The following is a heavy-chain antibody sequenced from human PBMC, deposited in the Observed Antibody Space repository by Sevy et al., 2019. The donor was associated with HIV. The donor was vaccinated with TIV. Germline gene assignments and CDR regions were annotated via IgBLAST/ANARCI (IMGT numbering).Heavy chain of an antibody. CDR3: AKDIVTYCSSTSCYYLHY. CDR1: GFTFDDYA. CDR2: IRWDGGST. V-gene: IGHV3-43D*04. J-gene: IGHJ4*02. D-gene: IGHD2-2*01. Sequence: GGSLRLSCAASGFTFDDYAMHWVRQAPGKGLEWVSVIRWDGGSTYYADSVKGRFTISRDNSKNSLYLQMNSLRTEETALYYCAKDIVTYCSSTSCYYLHYWGQGTLVTVSS.